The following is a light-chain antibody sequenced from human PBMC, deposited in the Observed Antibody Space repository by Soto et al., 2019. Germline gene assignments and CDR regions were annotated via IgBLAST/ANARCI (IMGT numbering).Light chain of an antibody. CDR2: DVS. CDR1: SSDVGGYNH. Sequence: QSALTQPASVSGSPGQSITISCTGTSSDVGGYNHVSWYQQHPDKAPKLMIYDVSNRPSGVSNRFSGSKSGNTASLTISGLQAEDEADYYCSSYISSSTPVFGGGTKLTVL. J-gene: IGLJ2*01. CDR3: SSYISSSTPV. V-gene: IGLV2-14*01.